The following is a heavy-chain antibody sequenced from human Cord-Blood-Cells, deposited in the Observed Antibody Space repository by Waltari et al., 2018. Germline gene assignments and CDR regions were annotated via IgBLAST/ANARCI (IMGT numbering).Heavy chain of an antibody. CDR2: IYHSGST. Sequence: QLQLQESGSGLVKPSQTLSLTCAVSGGSISSGGYSWSWIRQPPGKGLGWIGYIYHSGSTYYNPSLKSRITIAVDRSKIQFSLNLSSVTAADTAVYYCARGQALIGDAFDIWGQGTMVTVSS. D-gene: IGHD2-8*01. CDR1: GGSISSGGYS. J-gene: IGHJ3*02. V-gene: IGHV4-30-2*01. CDR3: ARGQALIGDAFDI.